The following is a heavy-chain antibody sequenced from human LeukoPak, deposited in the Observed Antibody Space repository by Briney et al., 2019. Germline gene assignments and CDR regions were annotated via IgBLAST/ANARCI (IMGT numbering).Heavy chain of an antibody. V-gene: IGHV3-21*01. CDR1: GFTFSSYS. J-gene: IGHJ4*02. CDR3: ARVVIDGYNHDY. Sequence: GGSLRLSCAASGFTFSSYSMNWVRQAPGKGLEWVSSISSSSSCIYYADSVKGRFTISRDNAKNSLYLQMNSLRAEDTAVYYCARVVIDGYNHDYWGQGTLVTVSS. D-gene: IGHD5-24*01. CDR2: ISSSSSCI.